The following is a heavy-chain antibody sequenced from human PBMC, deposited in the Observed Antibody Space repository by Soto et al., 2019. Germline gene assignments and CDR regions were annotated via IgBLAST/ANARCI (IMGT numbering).Heavy chain of an antibody. J-gene: IGHJ4*02. CDR2: IFPNERDK. V-gene: IGHV3-30*13. CDR3: ARDDEHGSNCALAY. D-gene: IGHD1-26*01. Sequence: QVQLVQSGGGVVQPGRSLRLSCAASGFNFNTYFMHWVRQAPGKGLEWVAMIFPNERDKEYADSVKGRFTISRDNSNKRMYLQMDSLRPEDTAVYYCARDDEHGSNCALAYWGQGALVTVSS. CDR1: GFNFNTYF.